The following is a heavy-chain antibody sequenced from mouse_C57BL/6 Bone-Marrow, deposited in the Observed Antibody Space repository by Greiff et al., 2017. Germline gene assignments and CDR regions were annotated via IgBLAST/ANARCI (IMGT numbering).Heavy chain of an antibody. CDR3: AVPTVVPFAY. V-gene: IGHV1-18*01. Sequence: VQLQQSGPELVKPGASVKIPCKASGYTFTDYNMDWVKQRHGKRLEWIGDINPNNGGTNYNKKFKGKATLTVDKSSSTASMELRSLTSEDTAVYYCAVPTVVPFAYWGQGTLVTVSA. CDR1: GYTFTDYN. J-gene: IGHJ3*01. CDR2: INPNNGGT. D-gene: IGHD1-1*01.